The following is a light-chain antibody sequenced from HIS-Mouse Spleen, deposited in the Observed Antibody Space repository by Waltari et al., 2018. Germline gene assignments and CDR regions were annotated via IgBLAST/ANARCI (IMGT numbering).Light chain of an antibody. CDR3: CSYAGSSTVV. CDR1: SSDVGSYNL. Sequence: QSALTQPASVSGSPGQPIPISCTGTSSDVGSYNLVSLYQQHPGKAPKLMIYEGSKRPSGVSNRFSGSKSGNTASLTISGLQAEDEADYYCCSYAGSSTVVFGGGTKLTVL. CDR2: EGS. V-gene: IGLV2-23*01. J-gene: IGLJ2*01.